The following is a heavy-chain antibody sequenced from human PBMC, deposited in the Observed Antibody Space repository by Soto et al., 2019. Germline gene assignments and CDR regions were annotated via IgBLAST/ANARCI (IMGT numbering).Heavy chain of an antibody. J-gene: IGHJ6*02. CDR3: AKRSELYSSGRYVYYYGMDV. Sequence: PPGGSLRLSCAASGFTFSSYAMSWVRQAPGKGLEWVSAISGSGGSTYYADSVKGRFTISRDNSKNTLYLQMNSLRAEDTAVYYCAKRSELYSSGRYVYYYGMDVWGQGTTVTVSS. CDR1: GFTFSSYA. V-gene: IGHV3-23*01. CDR2: ISGSGGST. D-gene: IGHD6-19*01.